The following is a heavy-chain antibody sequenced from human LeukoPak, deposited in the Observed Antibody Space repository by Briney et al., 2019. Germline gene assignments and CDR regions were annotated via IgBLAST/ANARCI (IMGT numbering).Heavy chain of an antibody. CDR3: ARLPTYSSGWHDY. J-gene: IGHJ4*02. Sequence: SETLSLTCTVSGGSISSGGYYWSWIRQHPGKGLEWIGYIYYSGSTYYNPSLKSRVTISVDTSKNQFSLKLSSVTAADTAVYYCARLPTYSSGWHDYWGQGTLVTVSS. CDR1: GGSISSGGYY. D-gene: IGHD6-19*01. V-gene: IGHV4-31*03. CDR2: IYYSGST.